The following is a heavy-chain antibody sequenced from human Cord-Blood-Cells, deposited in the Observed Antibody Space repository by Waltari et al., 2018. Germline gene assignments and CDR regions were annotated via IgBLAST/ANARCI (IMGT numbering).Heavy chain of an antibody. D-gene: IGHD1-26*01. Sequence: EVQLVESGGGLVKPGGSLRLSCAASGFTFSSSSMNWVRQAPGKGLEWVSSISSSSSYIYYADSVKGRFTISRDNAKNSLYLQMNSLRAEDTAVYYCAISGDSGSYYFDYWGQGTLVTVSS. CDR3: AISGDSGSYYFDY. CDR1: GFTFSSSS. CDR2: ISSSSSYI. V-gene: IGHV3-21*01. J-gene: IGHJ4*02.